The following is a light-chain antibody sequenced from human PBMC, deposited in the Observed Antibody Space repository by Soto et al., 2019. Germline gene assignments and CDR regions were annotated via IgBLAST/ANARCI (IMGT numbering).Light chain of an antibody. V-gene: IGKV3-20*01. J-gene: IGKJ4*01. CDR1: QSVTSSY. CDR3: QQCGTSPLT. Sequence: ELVLTQSPGTLSLSPGDRATLSCRASQSVTSSYLAWYQQKPGQAPRLLIYGASSRATGIPDRFSGSGSGTEFTLTISRLEPEDFAVYYCQQCGTSPLTFGGGTKVEIK. CDR2: GAS.